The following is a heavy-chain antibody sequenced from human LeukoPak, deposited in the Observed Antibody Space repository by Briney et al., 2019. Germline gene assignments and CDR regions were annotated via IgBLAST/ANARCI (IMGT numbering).Heavy chain of an antibody. D-gene: IGHD1-26*01. J-gene: IGHJ6*02. CDR2: INSVGTKT. CDR1: GFAFQASD. V-gene: IGHV3-43*02. Sequence: GGSLRLSCAASGFAFQASDMHWVRQAPGKGLEWVSLINSVGTKTYYADSVRGRFTVSRDNSKNCLYLQMNSLRTEDTALYYCATWAFYHGLDVWGQGSTVTISS. CDR3: ATWAFYHGLDV.